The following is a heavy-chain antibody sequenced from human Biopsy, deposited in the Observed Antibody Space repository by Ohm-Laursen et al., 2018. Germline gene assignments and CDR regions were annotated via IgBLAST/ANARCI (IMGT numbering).Heavy chain of an antibody. CDR3: ARGDYFDSNGYFWFDP. D-gene: IGHD3-22*01. Sequence: TLSLTCTVSGGSISSGGSYWSWIRKGPGKGLEWIGYVFNRANTYYNPSLKNLITISGDTSKNQFSLKLNSVTAADTAVYYCARGDYFDSNGYFWFDPWGQGTLVTVSS. J-gene: IGHJ5*02. CDR2: VFNRANT. CDR1: GGSISSGGSY. V-gene: IGHV4-31*01.